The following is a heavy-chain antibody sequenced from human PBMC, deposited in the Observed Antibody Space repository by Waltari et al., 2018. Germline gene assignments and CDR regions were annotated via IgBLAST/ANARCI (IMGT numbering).Heavy chain of an antibody. CDR2: IWYDGSRK. D-gene: IGHD6-19*01. V-gene: IGHV3-30*02. J-gene: IGHJ4*02. CDR3: AIPMEYSTGWFEEGIDY. Sequence: QVQLVESGGGVVQPGGSLRLSCVASGFSFNTYGIHWVRQAPGKGLEWVAFIWYDGSRKYYADSVKGRFTISRDNSKNTRHLQMNRLRVEDAAVYYCAIPMEYSTGWFEEGIDYWGRGTLVTVSS. CDR1: GFSFNTYG.